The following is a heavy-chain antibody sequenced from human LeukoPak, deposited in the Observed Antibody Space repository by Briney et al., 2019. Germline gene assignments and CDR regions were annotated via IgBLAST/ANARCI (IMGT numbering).Heavy chain of an antibody. CDR1: GFTFSNYA. Sequence: GGSLRLSCAASGFTFSNYAMSWVRQAPGKGLEWVSAINDSGGSTYYADSVKGRFTISRDNSKNTLYLQMNSLRAEDTAVYYCARSLHPTYSSGWYEFRAFGWFDPWGQGTLVTVSS. CDR2: INDSGGST. D-gene: IGHD6-19*01. V-gene: IGHV3-23*01. CDR3: ARSLHPTYSSGWYEFRAFGWFDP. J-gene: IGHJ5*02.